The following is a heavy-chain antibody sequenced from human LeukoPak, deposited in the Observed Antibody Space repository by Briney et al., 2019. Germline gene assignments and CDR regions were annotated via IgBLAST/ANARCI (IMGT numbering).Heavy chain of an antibody. Sequence: GGSLRLSCAASGFTFSSYGMHWVRQAPGKGLEWVAVISYDGSNKYYADSVKGRFTISRDNSKNTLYLQMNSLRAEDTAVYYCAKDRDYYDSSGYHDYWGQGTLVTVSS. D-gene: IGHD3-22*01. CDR1: GFTFSSYG. CDR3: AKDRDYYDSSGYHDY. J-gene: IGHJ4*02. CDR2: ISYDGSNK. V-gene: IGHV3-30*18.